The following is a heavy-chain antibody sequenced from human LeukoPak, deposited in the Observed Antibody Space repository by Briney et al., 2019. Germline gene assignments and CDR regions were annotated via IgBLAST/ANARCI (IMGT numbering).Heavy chain of an antibody. CDR2: ISYDGSNK. V-gene: IGHV3-30*18. D-gene: IGHD3-10*01. J-gene: IGHJ4*02. Sequence: GGSLRLSCVASGFTFSSYGMHWVRQAPGKGLEWVAVISYDGSNKYYADSVKGRFTISRDNSKNTLYLQMNSLRAEDTAVYYCAKDRIGSGSYYNDYWGQRTLVTVSS. CDR1: GFTFSSYG. CDR3: AKDRIGSGSYYNDY.